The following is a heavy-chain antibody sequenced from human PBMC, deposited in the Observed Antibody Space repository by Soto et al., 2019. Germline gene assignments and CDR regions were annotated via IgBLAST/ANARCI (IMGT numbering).Heavy chain of an antibody. V-gene: IGHV1-69*13. Sequence: SVQVSCKASGVTFSSCAISWVRQAPGQGLERMGGIIAIFGTANYAQKFQGRVTITADESTSTAYMEPSSLRSEDTAVYYCARLPKTEYSSSSAFDYWGQGTLVTVSS. J-gene: IGHJ4*02. CDR2: IIAIFGTA. CDR1: GVTFSSCA. CDR3: ARLPKTEYSSSSAFDY. D-gene: IGHD6-6*01.